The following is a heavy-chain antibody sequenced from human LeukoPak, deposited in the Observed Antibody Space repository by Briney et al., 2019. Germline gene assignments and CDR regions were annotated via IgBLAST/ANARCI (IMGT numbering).Heavy chain of an antibody. CDR1: GFTFSSYA. J-gene: IGHJ4*02. CDR2: ISGSGGST. V-gene: IGHV3-23*01. D-gene: IGHD1-26*01. CDR3: AEGQWELLSYFDY. Sequence: GGSLRLSCAASGFTFSSYAMSWVRQAPGKGLEWVSAISGSGGSTYYADSVKGRFTISRDNSKNTLYLQMNSLRAEDTAVYYCAEGQWELLSYFDYWGQGTLVTVSS.